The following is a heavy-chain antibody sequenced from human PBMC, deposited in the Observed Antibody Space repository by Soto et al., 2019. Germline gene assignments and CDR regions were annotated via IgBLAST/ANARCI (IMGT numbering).Heavy chain of an antibody. CDR3: AKGIVCTPRSAIDV. V-gene: IGHV3-23*01. J-gene: IGHJ6*02. D-gene: IGHD3-3*01. CDR2: ISGGGDST. Sequence: EVQLLESGGGFVQPGGFLRLSCAASGFTFSSYAMPWVRQAPGKGLEWVSGISGGGDSTYYADSVRGRFTVSRDNSKNMLNLQMRSLSAEDMSVYYCAKGIVCTPRSAIDVWGQGTKVIVSS. CDR1: GFTFSSYA.